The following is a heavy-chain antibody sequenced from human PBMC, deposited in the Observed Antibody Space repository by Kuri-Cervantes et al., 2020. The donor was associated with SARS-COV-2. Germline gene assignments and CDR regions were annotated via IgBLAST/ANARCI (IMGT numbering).Heavy chain of an antibody. CDR2: ISGSGGST. V-gene: IGHV3-23*01. CDR1: GFTFSSYA. D-gene: IGHD1-26*01. CDR3: AKVDPPVEWELPVSYFDY. J-gene: IGHJ4*02. Sequence: GESLKISCAASGFTFSSYAMSWVRQAPGKGLEWVSAISGSGGSTYYADPVKGRFTISRDNSKNTLYLQMNSLRAEDTAVYYCAKVDPPVEWELPVSYFDYWGQGTLVTVSS.